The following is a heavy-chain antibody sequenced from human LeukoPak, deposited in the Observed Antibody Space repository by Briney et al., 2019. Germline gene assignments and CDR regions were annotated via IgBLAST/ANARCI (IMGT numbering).Heavy chain of an antibody. J-gene: IGHJ6*02. CDR1: GFTFSSYW. D-gene: IGHD3-10*01. V-gene: IGHV3-7*01. Sequence: PGGSLRLSCAASGFTFSSYWMNWARQAPGKGLEWVASINHNGNVNYYVDSVKGRFTISRDNSKNTLSLQMSSLRGDDTAVYFCARRSSGTHGMDVWGPGATVIVS. CDR3: ARRSSGTHGMDV. CDR2: INHNGNVN.